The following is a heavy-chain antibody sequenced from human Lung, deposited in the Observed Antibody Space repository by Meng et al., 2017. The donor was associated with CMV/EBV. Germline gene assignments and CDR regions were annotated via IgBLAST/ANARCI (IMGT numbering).Heavy chain of an antibody. Sequence: GESXKISCVVSRVTFRNYAMHWVRQAPDKGPEWVAVISGDGQNKYYADSVKGRFAISRDNLRSTLYLQLSSLRLEDTAVYYCATYSRAPAALLAYFNYWGLGTLVTVSS. CDR2: ISGDGQNK. CDR3: ATYSRAPAALLAYFNY. CDR1: RVTFRNYA. J-gene: IGHJ4*02. D-gene: IGHD2-2*01. V-gene: IGHV3-30*09.